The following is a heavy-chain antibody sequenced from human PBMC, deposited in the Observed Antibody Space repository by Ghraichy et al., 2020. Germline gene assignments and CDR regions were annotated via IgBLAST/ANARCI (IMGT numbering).Heavy chain of an antibody. J-gene: IGHJ4*02. CDR2: ISSSSSTI. V-gene: IGHV3-48*04. CDR1: GFTFSSYS. D-gene: IGHD2-15*01. Sequence: ETLSLTCAASGFTFSSYSMNWVRQAPGKGLEWVSYISSSSSTIYYADSVKGRFTISRDNAKNSLYLQMNSLRAEDTAVYYCARSPKYCSGGSCYDPTYYFDYWGQGTLVTVSS. CDR3: ARSPKYCSGGSCYDPTYYFDY.